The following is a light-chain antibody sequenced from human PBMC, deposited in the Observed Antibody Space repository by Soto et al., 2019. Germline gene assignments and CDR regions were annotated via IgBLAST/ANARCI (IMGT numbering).Light chain of an antibody. CDR1: QYINTR. J-gene: IGKJ4*01. Sequence: EIVLTQSPATLSSFPGDRVTLSCRASQYINTRLAWYQHRPGQAPRLLIYGASSRATGIPDRFSGSGSGTDFTLTISRLEAEDFAVYYCQQYGSSPLTFGGGTKVDIK. V-gene: IGKV3-20*01. CDR3: QQYGSSPLT. CDR2: GAS.